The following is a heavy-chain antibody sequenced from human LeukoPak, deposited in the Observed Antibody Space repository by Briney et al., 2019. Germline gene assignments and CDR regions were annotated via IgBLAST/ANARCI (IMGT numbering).Heavy chain of an antibody. CDR2: IYYSGST. D-gene: IGHD6-19*01. V-gene: IGHV4-39*07. Sequence: PSETLSLTCTVSGGSISSSSYYWGWIRQPPGKGLEWIGSIYYSGSTYYNPSLKRRVTISVDTSKNQFSLKLSSVTAADTAVYYCARGRSPAVAAPIDYWGQGTLVTVSS. CDR3: ARGRSPAVAAPIDY. CDR1: GGSISSSSYY. J-gene: IGHJ4*02.